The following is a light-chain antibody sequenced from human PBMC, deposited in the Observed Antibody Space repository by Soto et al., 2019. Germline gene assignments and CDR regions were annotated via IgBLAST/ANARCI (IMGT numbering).Light chain of an antibody. J-gene: IGKJ1*01. CDR3: KQHYDPPQN. Sequence: DIVMTQSPDSLAVSLGERATINCKSSQSVLYSSNNKNYLAWYQQKPGQPPKLLIYWASTRESGVPDRFSGSGSGTDFTLTISSLQAEDVAIYYCKQHYDPPQNFGQGTKVEIK. CDR2: WAS. V-gene: IGKV4-1*01. CDR1: QSVLYSSNNKNY.